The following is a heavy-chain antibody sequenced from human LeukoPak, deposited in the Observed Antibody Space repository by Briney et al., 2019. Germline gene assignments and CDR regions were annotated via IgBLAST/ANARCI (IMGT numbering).Heavy chain of an antibody. CDR3: ARLQWLACDY. J-gene: IGHJ4*02. Sequence: SETLSLTCTVSGGSISSSSYYWGWIRQPPGKGLEWIGSIYYSGSTYYNPSLKSRVTISVDTSKNQFSLKLSSVTAADTAVYYCARLQWLACDYWGQGTLVTASS. D-gene: IGHD6-19*01. CDR2: IYYSGST. CDR1: GGSISSSSYY. V-gene: IGHV4-39*01.